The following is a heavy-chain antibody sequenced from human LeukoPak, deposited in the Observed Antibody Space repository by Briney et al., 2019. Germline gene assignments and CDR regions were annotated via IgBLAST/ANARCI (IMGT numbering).Heavy chain of an antibody. CDR2: IYYSGSA. Sequence: KPSQTLSLTCTVSGGSISSGDYYWSWIRQPPGKGLEWIGYIYYSGSAYYNPSLKSRVTISVDTSKNHFSLRLSSVTAADTAVYYCAREAGVGPYYYYYIDVWGKGTTVTVSS. J-gene: IGHJ6*03. CDR3: AREAGVGPYYYYYIDV. D-gene: IGHD1-26*01. CDR1: GGSISSGDYY. V-gene: IGHV4-30-4*01.